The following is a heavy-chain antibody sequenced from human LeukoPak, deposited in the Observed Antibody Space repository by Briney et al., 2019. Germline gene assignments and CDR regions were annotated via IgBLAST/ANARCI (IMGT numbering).Heavy chain of an antibody. CDR2: IKRDGSEK. Sequence: WGSLRLSCSASGFTFSNYWMSWVRQAPGKGLEWVANIKRDGSEKYYVDSVKGRFTISRDNAKNSLYLQMNSLRVEDTAVYYCAGDRTGTPILWGQGTLVTVSS. V-gene: IGHV3-7*01. J-gene: IGHJ4*02. CDR1: GFTFSNYW. CDR3: AGDRTGTPIL. D-gene: IGHD1-1*01.